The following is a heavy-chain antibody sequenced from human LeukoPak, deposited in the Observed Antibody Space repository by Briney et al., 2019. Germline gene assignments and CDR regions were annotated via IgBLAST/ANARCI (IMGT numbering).Heavy chain of an antibody. CDR3: ARAGSPGEYYDSRYQPIPIYAFNV. D-gene: IGHD3-22*01. CDR1: GGSFSTFA. CDR2: IIPASGTT. J-gene: IGHJ3*01. Sequence: PVKVSCKASGGSFSTFAISWVRQAPGQGLEWVGGIIPASGTTDYAQKFQGRVTITTDVSTNTAFLQLISPTSEDTATYFCARAGSPGEYYDSRYQPIPIYAFNVWGQGTMITVSS. V-gene: IGHV1-69*05.